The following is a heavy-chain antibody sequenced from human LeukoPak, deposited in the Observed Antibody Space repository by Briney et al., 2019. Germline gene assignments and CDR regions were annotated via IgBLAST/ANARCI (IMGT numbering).Heavy chain of an antibody. CDR1: GFTFDDYT. V-gene: IGHV3-43*01. Sequence: GGSLRLSCAASGFTFDDYTMHWVRQAPGKGLQWVSLFSWDGGSTYYADSVKGRFTISRDTSKNSLYLQMNSLRTEDTAFYYCAKALMVGIIFDAFDIWGQGTMVTVSS. CDR2: FSWDGGST. D-gene: IGHD1-26*01. J-gene: IGHJ3*02. CDR3: AKALMVGIIFDAFDI.